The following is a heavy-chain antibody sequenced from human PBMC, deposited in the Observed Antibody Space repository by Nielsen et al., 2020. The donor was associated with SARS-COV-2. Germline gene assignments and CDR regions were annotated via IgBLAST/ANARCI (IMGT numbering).Heavy chain of an antibody. CDR1: GFTFSSYA. CDR3: ARDDNKLDYGDGYAFDI. V-gene: IGHV3-23*01. Sequence: GESLKISCAASGFTFSSYAMSWVRQAPGKGLEWVSGIGGGGGRTNYADSVKGRFSISRDNSKNTLHLQMNSLRAEDTAVYYCARDDNKLDYGDGYAFDIWGQGTMVTVSS. CDR2: IGGGGGRT. D-gene: IGHD4-17*01. J-gene: IGHJ3*02.